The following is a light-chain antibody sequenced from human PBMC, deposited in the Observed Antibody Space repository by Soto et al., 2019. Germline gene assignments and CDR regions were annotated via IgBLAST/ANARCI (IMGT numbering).Light chain of an antibody. CDR1: QSVRTS. Sequence: DIVLTQSPAPLSLSPGERATLSCRASQSVRTSLAWYQQPPGQAPRLLIYEASNEATGVPARFSGSGSGTDVTHTISSLDPQDSAVYYGQQRSNWPGTFGPGTKVEIK. CDR2: EAS. V-gene: IGKV3-11*01. CDR3: QQRSNWPGT. J-gene: IGKJ1*01.